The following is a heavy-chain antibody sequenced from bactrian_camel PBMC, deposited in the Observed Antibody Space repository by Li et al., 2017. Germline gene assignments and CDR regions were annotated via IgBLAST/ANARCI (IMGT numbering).Heavy chain of an antibody. D-gene: IGHD5*01. CDR2: IDDDGST. Sequence: HVQLVESGGGSVQAGGSLRLSCVVSGYSYSSNCMAWFRQAPGKERELVSRIDDDGSTTYGDAVKGRFTVSQDNTKNMLYLQMTSLKIEDTAIYYCAADSGRLSAQCGYLGQGTQVTVS. V-gene: IGHV3S53*01. CDR1: GYSYSSNC. J-gene: IGHJ4*01. CDR3: AADSGRLSAQCGY.